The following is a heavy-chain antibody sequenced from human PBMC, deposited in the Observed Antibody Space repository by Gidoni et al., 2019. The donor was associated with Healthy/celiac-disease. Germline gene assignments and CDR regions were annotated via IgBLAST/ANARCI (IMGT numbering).Heavy chain of an antibody. CDR1: RFTFRSYG. J-gene: IGHJ6*03. Sequence: QVQLVESGGGVVQPGRSLRLSCAASRFTFRSYGLHWVRQAPGKGLEWVAVISYDGSNKYYADSVKGRFTISRDNSKNTLYLQMNSLRAEDTAVYYCAKDQLAVQAYYYYYMDVWGKGTTVTVSS. D-gene: IGHD6-19*01. CDR2: ISYDGSNK. V-gene: IGHV3-30*18. CDR3: AKDQLAVQAYYYYYMDV.